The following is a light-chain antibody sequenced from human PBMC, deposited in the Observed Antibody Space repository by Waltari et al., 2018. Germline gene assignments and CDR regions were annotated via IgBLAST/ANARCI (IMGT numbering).Light chain of an antibody. CDR3: NGRDISGNHVL. Sequence: SSELAQDPAVSVALGQTVTITCRGDTLRNFYATWYQQKPGKAPLLVIYGQNNRPSGIPDRFSGSNAGTTASLTISETRAEDEADYCCNGRDISGNHVLFGGGTKLTV. CDR1: TLRNFY. J-gene: IGLJ3*02. CDR2: GQN. V-gene: IGLV3-19*01.